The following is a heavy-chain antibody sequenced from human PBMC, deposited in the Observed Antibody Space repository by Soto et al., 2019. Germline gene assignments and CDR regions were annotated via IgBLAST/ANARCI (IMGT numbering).Heavy chain of an antibody. CDR1: GGSLSSGGYY. J-gene: IGHJ6*02. V-gene: IGHV4-31*03. D-gene: IGHD3-3*01. Sequence: SETLSLTCTVSGGSLSSGGYYWSWIRQHPGKGLEWIGYIYYSGSTYYNPSLKSRVTISVDTSKNRFSLKLSSVTAADTAVYYCARVPTYYDFWSGPEYGMDVWGQGTTVTVSS. CDR3: ARVPTYYDFWSGPEYGMDV. CDR2: IYYSGST.